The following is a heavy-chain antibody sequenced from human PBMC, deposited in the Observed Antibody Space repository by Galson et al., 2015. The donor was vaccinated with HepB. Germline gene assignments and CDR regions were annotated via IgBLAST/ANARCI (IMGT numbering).Heavy chain of an antibody. CDR3: ARLMGPHIVVVPAAIGY. V-gene: IGHV3-21*01. CDR2: ISSSSSYI. Sequence: SLRLSCAASGFTFSSYSMNWVRQAPGKGLEWVSSISSSSSYIYYADSVKGRFTISRDNAKNSLYLQMNSLRAEDTAVYYCARLMGPHIVVVPAAIGYWGQGTLVTVSS. CDR1: GFTFSSYS. J-gene: IGHJ4*02. D-gene: IGHD2-2*02.